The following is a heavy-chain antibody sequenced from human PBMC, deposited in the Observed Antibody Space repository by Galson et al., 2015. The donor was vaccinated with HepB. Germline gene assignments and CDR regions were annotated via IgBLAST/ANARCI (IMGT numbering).Heavy chain of an antibody. D-gene: IGHD4-11*01. V-gene: IGHV1-69*13. J-gene: IGHJ6*03. CDR1: GGTFSSYA. CDR3: ARVSGNYGYYYYYMDV. CDR2: IIPIFGTA. Sequence: SVKVSCKASGGTFSSYAISWVRQAPGQGLEWMGGIIPIFGTANYAQKFRGRVTITEDESTSTAYMELSSLRSEDTAVYYCARVSGNYGYYYYYMDVWGKGTTVTVSS.